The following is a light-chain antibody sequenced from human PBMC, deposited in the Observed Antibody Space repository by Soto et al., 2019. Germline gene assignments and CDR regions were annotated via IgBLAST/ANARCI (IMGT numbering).Light chain of an antibody. CDR2: DAS. J-gene: IGKJ4*01. Sequence: EIVLTQSPATLSLSPGERATLSCRASQSVSSYLAWYQQKPGQAPRLLIYDASNRATGIPARFSGSGSGTDFTLTISILEPEDVAVYYCQQRSNWPGVTFGGGTKVEIK. CDR3: QQRSNWPGVT. CDR1: QSVSSY. V-gene: IGKV3-11*01.